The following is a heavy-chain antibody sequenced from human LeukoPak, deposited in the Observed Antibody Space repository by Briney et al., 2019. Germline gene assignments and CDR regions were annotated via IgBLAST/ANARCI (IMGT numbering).Heavy chain of an antibody. D-gene: IGHD5-12*01. CDR3: TRGYGGWPTYIDY. Sequence: GASVKVSCKASGYTFTSFYITWVRQAPGRGLEWLGWISAYSGSANYAQRFQGRVTMTIDRSTNTAYMDLRSLTDDDTAVYWCTRGYGGWPTYIDYWGQGSLVIVSS. CDR2: ISAYSGSA. V-gene: IGHV1-18*01. J-gene: IGHJ4*02. CDR1: GYTFTSFY.